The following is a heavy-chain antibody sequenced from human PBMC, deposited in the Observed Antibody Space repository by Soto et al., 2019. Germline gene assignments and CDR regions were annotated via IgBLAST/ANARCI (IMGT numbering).Heavy chain of an antibody. CDR2: ISGSGGST. Sequence: EEQLLESGGGLVQPGGSLRLSCAASGFTLGTYVMTWVRQAPGKGLEWVSAISGSGGSTNYADPVKGRFTISRDNTKNTLYLQMNSLRVEDTAVYYCAKDRKGSYCSGGTCYSFDYWGQGTLVTVPS. D-gene: IGHD2-15*01. CDR1: GFTLGTYV. J-gene: IGHJ4*02. V-gene: IGHV3-23*01. CDR3: AKDRKGSYCSGGTCYSFDY.